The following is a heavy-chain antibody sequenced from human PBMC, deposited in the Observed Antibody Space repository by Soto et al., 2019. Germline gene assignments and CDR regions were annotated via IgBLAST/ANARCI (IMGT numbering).Heavy chain of an antibody. V-gene: IGHV4-61*01. CDR1: GGSVSSGSYY. D-gene: IGHD6-19*01. J-gene: IGHJ4*02. Sequence: QVQLQESGPGLVKPSETLSLTYTVSGGSVSSGSYYWSWIRQPPGKGLEWIGYIYYSGSTNYNPSLRSRVTISVDTSKNQFSLKLSSVTAADTAVYYCGSYSSGWYDVSYWGQGTLVTVSS. CDR2: IYYSGST. CDR3: GSYSSGWYDVSY.